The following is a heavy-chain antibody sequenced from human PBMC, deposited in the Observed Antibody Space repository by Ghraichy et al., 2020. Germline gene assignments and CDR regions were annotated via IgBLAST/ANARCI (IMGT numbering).Heavy chain of an antibody. J-gene: IGHJ4*02. CDR3: ARDHMSTWFLVDY. CDR1: GFTFGTYA. Sequence: GGSLRLSCAASGFTFGTYAMGWVRQAPGKGLEWVATISGGAGTDTFFGDSVAGRFTISRDTSQNTVYLQMNSPRAGDTAVYYCARDHMSTWFLVDYWCQGTLFTVSS. CDR2: ISGGAGTDT. V-gene: IGHV3-23*01. D-gene: IGHD6-13*01.